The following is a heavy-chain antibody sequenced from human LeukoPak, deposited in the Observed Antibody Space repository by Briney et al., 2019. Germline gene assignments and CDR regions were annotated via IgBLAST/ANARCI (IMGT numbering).Heavy chain of an antibody. CDR1: GFTFSSYG. Sequence: PGRSLRLSCAASGFTFSSYGMHWVREAPGKGVEWGSVISYDGSNKYYADSVKGRFTISRDNSKNTLYLQMNSLRAEDTAVYYCAKDKRPYYYDSSGYPAYWGQGTLVTVSS. J-gene: IGHJ4*02. CDR3: AKDKRPYYYDSSGYPAY. D-gene: IGHD3-22*01. CDR2: ISYDGSNK. V-gene: IGHV3-30*18.